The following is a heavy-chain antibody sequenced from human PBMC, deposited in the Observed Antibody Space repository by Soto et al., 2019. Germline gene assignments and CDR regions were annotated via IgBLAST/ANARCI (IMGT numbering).Heavy chain of an antibody. Sequence: GSLRLSCAASGFTFSSYDMHWVRQATGKGLEWVSAIGTAGDTYYPGSVKGRFTISRENAKNSLYLQMNSLRAEDTAVYYCARAHDFWSGYDYWGQGTLVTVSS. CDR1: GFTFSSYD. D-gene: IGHD3-3*01. CDR2: IGTAGDT. CDR3: ARAHDFWSGYDY. J-gene: IGHJ4*02. V-gene: IGHV3-13*01.